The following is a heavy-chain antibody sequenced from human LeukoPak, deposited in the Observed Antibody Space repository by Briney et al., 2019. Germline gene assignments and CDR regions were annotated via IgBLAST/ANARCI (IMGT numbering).Heavy chain of an antibody. V-gene: IGHV4-61*02. CDR3: ARVYIASPGQFDP. J-gene: IGHJ5*02. CDR2: IYISGST. D-gene: IGHD6-13*01. Sequence: SETLSLTCTVSGGSISSGSYYWSWIRQPAGKGLEWIGRIYISGSTSYNPSLKSRVTISVDPSKNQFSLKLSSVTAADTAVYYCARVYIASPGQFDPWGQGTLVTVSS. CDR1: GGSISSGSYY.